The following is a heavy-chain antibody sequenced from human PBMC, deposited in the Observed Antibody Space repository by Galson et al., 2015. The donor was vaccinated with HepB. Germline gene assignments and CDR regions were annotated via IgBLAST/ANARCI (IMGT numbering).Heavy chain of an antibody. V-gene: IGHV1-69*13. J-gene: IGHJ4*02. CDR2: IIPVFRTA. Sequence: SVKVSCKASGGTFISYAISWVRQAPGQGLEWMGGIIPVFRTANYARRFQGRLTIIADESTSTAYMELSSLRSEDTAVYYCATDGPGPRVGATDSRLDNWGLGTLVTVSS. CDR1: GGTFISYA. CDR3: ATDGPGPRVGATDSRLDN. D-gene: IGHD1-26*01.